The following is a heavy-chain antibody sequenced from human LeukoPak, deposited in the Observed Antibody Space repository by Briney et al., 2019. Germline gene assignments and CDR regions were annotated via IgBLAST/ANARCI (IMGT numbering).Heavy chain of an antibody. D-gene: IGHD2/OR15-2a*01. J-gene: IGHJ4*02. CDR1: GFTFSSHA. CDR3: VNGYLSMRDY. CDR2: ISGSGSTT. Sequence: PGGSLRLSCAASGFTFSSHAMSWVRQAPGKGLEWVSGISGSGSTTYYADSVKGRFTISRDNAKNTLFLQMLRAEDTAVYYCVNGYLSMRDYWGQGTLVTVSS. V-gene: IGHV3-23*01.